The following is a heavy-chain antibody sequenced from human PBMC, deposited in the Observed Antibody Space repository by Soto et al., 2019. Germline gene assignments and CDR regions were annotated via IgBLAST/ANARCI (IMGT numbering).Heavy chain of an antibody. D-gene: IGHD5-18*01. Sequence: GGSLRLSCAASGFTFSSYAMSWVRQAPGKGLEWVSAISGSGGSTYYADSVKGRFTISRDNSKNTLYLQMNSLRAEDTAVYYCAKDPLGGIQLWVILLGSWGQGTLVTVSS. CDR3: AKDPLGGIQLWVILLGS. CDR1: GFTFSSYA. V-gene: IGHV3-23*01. CDR2: ISGSGGST. J-gene: IGHJ4*02.